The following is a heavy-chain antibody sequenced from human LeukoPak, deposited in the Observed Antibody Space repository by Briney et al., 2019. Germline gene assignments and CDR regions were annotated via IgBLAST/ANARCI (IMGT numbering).Heavy chain of an antibody. V-gene: IGHV3-11*01. CDR1: GFTFSAYY. Sequence: PGGSLRLSCAASGFTFSAYYMSWIRHAPGKGLEWVSYISSSGSTMYYTDSVKGRFTISRDNAKDSLYLQMNSLRAEDTAVYYCARDPGSGYEEHFDYWGQGTLVTVSS. D-gene: IGHD5-12*01. J-gene: IGHJ4*02. CDR3: ARDPGSGYEEHFDY. CDR2: ISSSGSTM.